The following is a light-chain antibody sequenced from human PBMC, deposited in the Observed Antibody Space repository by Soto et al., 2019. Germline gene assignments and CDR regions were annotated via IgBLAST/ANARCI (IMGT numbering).Light chain of an antibody. Sequence: DIQMSLSPSSLSASVGDEVTITCRASQTIMTYLNWYQLKPGKPPRLLIYAASSLQSGVPSRFSGSGSGTDFTLTISSLQPEDFATYSCQQSYSRPRTFGQGTKVDIK. V-gene: IGKV1-39*01. J-gene: IGKJ1*01. CDR1: QTIMTY. CDR3: QQSYSRPRT. CDR2: AAS.